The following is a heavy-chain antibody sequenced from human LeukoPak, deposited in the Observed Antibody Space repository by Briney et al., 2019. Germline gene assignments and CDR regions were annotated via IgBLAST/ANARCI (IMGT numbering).Heavy chain of an antibody. Sequence: GGSLRLSCAASGFTFSDYYMSWIRQAPGKELEWVSYISSSGSTIYYADSVKGRFTISRDNAKNSLYLQMNSLRAEDTAVYYCASPYSSSWLPDAFDIWGQGTMVTVSS. CDR3: ASPYSSSWLPDAFDI. CDR2: ISSSGSTI. CDR1: GFTFSDYY. V-gene: IGHV3-11*01. D-gene: IGHD6-13*01. J-gene: IGHJ3*02.